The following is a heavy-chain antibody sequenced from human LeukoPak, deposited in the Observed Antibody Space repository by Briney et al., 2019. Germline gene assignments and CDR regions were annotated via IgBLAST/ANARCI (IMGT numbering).Heavy chain of an antibody. J-gene: IGHJ4*02. V-gene: IGHV3-33*06. D-gene: IGHD1-1*01. CDR2: IWYDGSNK. Sequence: GGSLRLSCAASGFTFSSYGMHWVRQAPDKGLEWVAVIWYDGSNKYYADSVKGRFTISRDNSKNTLYLQMNSLRAEDTAVYYCANWRTEGYFDYWGQGTLVTVSS. CDR1: GFTFSSYG. CDR3: ANWRTEGYFDY.